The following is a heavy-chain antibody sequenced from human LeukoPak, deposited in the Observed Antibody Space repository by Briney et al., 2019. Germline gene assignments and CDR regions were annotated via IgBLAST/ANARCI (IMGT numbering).Heavy chain of an antibody. V-gene: IGHV3-30*18. CDR3: AKDYGMATF. CDR1: GFAFSRYG. Sequence: RSGGSLRLSCAASGFAFSRYGMHWVRQPPGKGLEWVAVISYDGTNKYSADSVKGRFTISRDNSKNTLYLQMNSLRAEDTAVYFCAKDYGMATFWGQGTLVTVSS. J-gene: IGHJ4*02. CDR2: ISYDGTNK. D-gene: IGHD5-24*01.